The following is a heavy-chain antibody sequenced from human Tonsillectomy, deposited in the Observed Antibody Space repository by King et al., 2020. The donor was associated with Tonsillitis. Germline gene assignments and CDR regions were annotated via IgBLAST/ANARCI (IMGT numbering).Heavy chain of an antibody. CDR2: INPSGGST. CDR1: GYTFTSYS. J-gene: IGHJ4*02. D-gene: IGHD3-22*01. CDR3: AREEPYYYDSSGYYPIDF. V-gene: IGHV1-46*01. Sequence: QLVQSGAEVKKPGASVKVSCKASGYTFTSYSMHWVRQAPGQGLEWMGIINPSGGSTSYAQKFQGRVTMTRDTSTSTVYMELSSLRSEDTAVYYCAREEPYYYDSSGYYPIDFWGQGTLVTVSS.